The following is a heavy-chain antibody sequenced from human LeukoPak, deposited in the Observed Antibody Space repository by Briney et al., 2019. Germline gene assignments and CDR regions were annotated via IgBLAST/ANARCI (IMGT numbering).Heavy chain of an antibody. V-gene: IGHV4-39*07. CDR2: IYYSGST. CDR1: GGSISSSSYY. Sequence: PSETLSLTCTVSGGSISSSSYYWGWIRQPPGKGLEWIGSIYYSGSTYYNPSLKSRVTISVDTSKNQFSLKLNSMTAADPDVYYCAGHVSAAAGGRWGQGPLVTVSS. J-gene: IGHJ4*02. CDR3: AGHVSAAAGGR. D-gene: IGHD6-13*01.